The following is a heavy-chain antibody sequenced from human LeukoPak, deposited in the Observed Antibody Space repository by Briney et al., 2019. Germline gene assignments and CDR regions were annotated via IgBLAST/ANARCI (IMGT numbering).Heavy chain of an antibody. CDR2: ISSSSYI. J-gene: IGHJ3*02. CDR3: ARDKGRFLEWLGDAFDI. V-gene: IGHV3-21*01. Sequence: GGSLRLSCAASGFTFSSYSMNWVRQAPGKGLEWVSSISSSSYIYYADSVKGRFTISRDNAKNSLYLQMNSLRAEDTAVYYCARDKGRFLEWLGDAFDIWGQGTMVTVSS. D-gene: IGHD3-3*01. CDR1: GFTFSSYS.